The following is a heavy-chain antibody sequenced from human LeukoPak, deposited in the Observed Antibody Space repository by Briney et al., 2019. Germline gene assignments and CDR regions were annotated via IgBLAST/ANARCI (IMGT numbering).Heavy chain of an antibody. Sequence: ASVKVSCKASGYTFTGYYMHWVRQAPGQGLEWMGWINPNSGGTNYAQKFQGWVTMTRDTSISTAYMELSRLRSDVTAVYYCARALTGYYKGWFDPWGQGTLVTVSS. CDR1: GYTFTGYY. CDR2: INPNSGGT. V-gene: IGHV1-2*04. J-gene: IGHJ5*02. CDR3: ARALTGYYKGWFDP. D-gene: IGHD3-9*01.